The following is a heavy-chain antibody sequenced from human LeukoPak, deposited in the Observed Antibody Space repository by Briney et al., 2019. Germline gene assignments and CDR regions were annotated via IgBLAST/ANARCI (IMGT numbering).Heavy chain of an antibody. CDR1: GFTFNTYT. D-gene: IGHD4-17*01. J-gene: IGHJ4*02. CDR2: ISGSSGII. V-gene: IGHV3-48*01. CDR3: ATTVTIRSASSYYFDY. Sequence: PGGSLRLSCAASGFTFNTYTMNWVRQAPGKGLEWVSYISGSSGIIDYADSVRGRFTISRDNAKNSLYLQMNSLRAEDTAVYYCATTVTIRSASSYYFDYGAREPWSPSPQ.